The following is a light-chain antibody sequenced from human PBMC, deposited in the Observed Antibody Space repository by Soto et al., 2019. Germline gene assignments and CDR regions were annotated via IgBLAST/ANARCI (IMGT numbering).Light chain of an antibody. CDR1: QSVTTY. Sequence: ETVLTQSPATLSLSPGESATLSCRASQSVTTYLAWYQQTPGQAPRLLIYDASVRATGIPARFSASGSGTDFTLTISSLEPEDFAVYYCQQRSNWPPEITFGQGTRLEIK. CDR2: DAS. CDR3: QQRSNWPPEIT. V-gene: IGKV3-11*01. J-gene: IGKJ5*01.